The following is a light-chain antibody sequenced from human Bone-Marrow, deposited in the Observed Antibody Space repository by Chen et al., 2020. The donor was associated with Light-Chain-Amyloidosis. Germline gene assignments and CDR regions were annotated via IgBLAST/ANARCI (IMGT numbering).Light chain of an antibody. V-gene: IGKV3-15*01. Sequence: EIVMTQSPAPLSVSPGERATLSCRASQSVSSNLAWYQQKPGQAPRLLIYGASTRATGIPARFSGSGSGTEFTLTISSLQSEDFAVYYCQQYHNWPPWTFGQGTMVEIK. CDR1: QSVSSN. CDR3: QQYHNWPPWT. J-gene: IGKJ1*01. CDR2: GAS.